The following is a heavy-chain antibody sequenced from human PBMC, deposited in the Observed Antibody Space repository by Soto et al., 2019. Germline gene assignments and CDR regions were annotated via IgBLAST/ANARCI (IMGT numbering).Heavy chain of an antibody. CDR3: ANQIYGEWELHAFDI. V-gene: IGHV3-53*01. Sequence: GGSLRLSCAASGFTVSSNYMSWVRQAPGKGLEWVSVIYSGGSTYYADSVKGRFTISRHNSKNTLYLQMNSLRAEDTAVYYCANQIYGEWELHAFDIWGQGTMVTVSS. J-gene: IGHJ3*02. D-gene: IGHD1-26*01. CDR1: GFTVSSNY. CDR2: IYSGGST.